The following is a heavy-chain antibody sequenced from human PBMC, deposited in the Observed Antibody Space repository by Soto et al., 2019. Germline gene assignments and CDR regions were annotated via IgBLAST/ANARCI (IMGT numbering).Heavy chain of an antibody. CDR1: GGTFRSYS. CDR3: ARPDEGGYSSNHHYYYALDV. V-gene: IGHV1-69*01. D-gene: IGHD2-21*01. CDR2: FLPIFDIT. Sequence: QVQLVQSGAEVKKPGSSVKVSCKASGGTFRSYSISWVRQAPGQGLEWMGGFLPIFDITNYAQRFQGRVTITADESTSTGYMELSSLGSDDTAVYYCARPDEGGYSSNHHYYYALDVWGQGTTVTV. J-gene: IGHJ6*02.